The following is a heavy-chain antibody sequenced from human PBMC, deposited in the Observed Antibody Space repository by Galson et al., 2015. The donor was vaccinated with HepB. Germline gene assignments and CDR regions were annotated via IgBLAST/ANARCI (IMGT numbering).Heavy chain of an antibody. CDR2: INGDGSST. CDR3: ARAIGYSYGYAY. Sequence: SLRLSCAASGFTFSNSWMHWVRQAPGKGLVWVSRINGDGSSTDYVASVKGRFTISRDNAKNTLYLQMNSLRAEDTAVYYCARAIGYSYGYAYWGQGTLDTVSS. V-gene: IGHV3-74*01. J-gene: IGHJ4*02. D-gene: IGHD5-18*01. CDR1: GFTFSNSW.